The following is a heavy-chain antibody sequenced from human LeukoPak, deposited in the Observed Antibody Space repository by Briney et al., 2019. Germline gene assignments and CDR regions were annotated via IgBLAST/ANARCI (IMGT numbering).Heavy chain of an antibody. V-gene: IGHV5-51*01. CDR2: IYPGDSDT. J-gene: IGHJ4*02. CDR1: GYSFTSYW. D-gene: IGHD3-22*01. CDR3: ARPRYYYDSSGYYPPHY. Sequence: GGSLKISCQGSGYSFTSYWIGGVRQMPGKGLEWMGIIYPGDSDTRYSPSFQGQVTISADKSISTAYLQWSSLKASDTAMYYCARPRYYYDSSGYYPPHYWGQGTLVTVPS.